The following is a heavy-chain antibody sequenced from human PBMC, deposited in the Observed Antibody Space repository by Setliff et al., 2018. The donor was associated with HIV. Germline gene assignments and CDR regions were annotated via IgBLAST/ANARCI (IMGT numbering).Heavy chain of an antibody. CDR2: INPNGGTT. J-gene: IGHJ3*02. CDR1: GYTFTTYY. Sequence: ASVKVSCKASGYTFTTYYMHWVRQAPGQGLEWMGIINPNGGTTNYTQKFQGRVTMTRDTSTSTVYMELSSLRSEDTAVYYCASAGAWQRNALDIWGQGTMVTVSS. CDR3: ASAGAWQRNALDI. V-gene: IGHV1-46*01. D-gene: IGHD5-12*01.